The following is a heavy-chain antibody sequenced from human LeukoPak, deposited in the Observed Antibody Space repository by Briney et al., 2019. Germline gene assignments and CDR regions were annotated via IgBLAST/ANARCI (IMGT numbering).Heavy chain of an antibody. CDR2: LWYDGSNK. Sequence: GRSLRLSCAASGFTFSSYGMHWVRQAPGKGLEGVAVLWYDGSNKYYADSVKGRFTISRDNSKNTLYLQMNSLRAEDTAVYYCARDHGDRDYYYYYYMDVWGKGTTVTVSS. J-gene: IGHJ6*03. D-gene: IGHD4-17*01. CDR1: GFTFSSYG. V-gene: IGHV3-33*01. CDR3: ARDHGDRDYYYYYYMDV.